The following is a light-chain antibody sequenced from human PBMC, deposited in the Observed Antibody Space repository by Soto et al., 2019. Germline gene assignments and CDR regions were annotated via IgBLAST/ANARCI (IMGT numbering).Light chain of an antibody. CDR1: SSNIGTNY. CDR3: ATWDGSLPAEV. V-gene: IGLV1-47*02. CDR2: CND. J-gene: IGLJ2*01. Sequence: QSVLTQPPSASGTPGQRVTISCSGSSSNIGTNYVYWYKQLPGTAPKLLIYCNDQRPSGVPDRLSGSKSGTSASLAISGLRSEDEADYYCATWDGSLPAEVFGGGTKVTVL.